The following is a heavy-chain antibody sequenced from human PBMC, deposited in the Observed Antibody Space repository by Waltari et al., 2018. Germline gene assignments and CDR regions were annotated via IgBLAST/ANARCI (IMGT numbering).Heavy chain of an antibody. J-gene: IGHJ3*01. CDR3: ARDTALRPAAGPDAYDV. CDR2: IHRSGAA. CDR1: DGAIGNFY. V-gene: IGHV4-4*08. D-gene: IGHD6-13*01. Sequence: QVQLQESGPGLLKPSETLSLTCSVSDGAIGNFYWTWIRQPPGKGLEWIGYIHRSGAAKYRPSLKSRVTISIDASMSHFSLRLTSVTAADTATYFCARDTALRPAAGPDAYDVWGQGTLVTVS.